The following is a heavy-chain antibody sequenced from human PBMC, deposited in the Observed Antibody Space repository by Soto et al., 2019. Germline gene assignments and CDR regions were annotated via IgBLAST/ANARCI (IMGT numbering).Heavy chain of an antibody. Sequence: ASETLSLTCTVSGGSISSYYWSWIRQPPGKGLEWIGYIYYSGSTNYNPSLKSRVTISVDTSKNQFSLKLSSVTAADTAVYYCARDSRSGWYWFDPWGQGTLVTVSS. CDR3: ARDSRSGWYWFDP. V-gene: IGHV4-59*01. D-gene: IGHD6-19*01. CDR2: IYYSGST. J-gene: IGHJ5*02. CDR1: GGSISSYY.